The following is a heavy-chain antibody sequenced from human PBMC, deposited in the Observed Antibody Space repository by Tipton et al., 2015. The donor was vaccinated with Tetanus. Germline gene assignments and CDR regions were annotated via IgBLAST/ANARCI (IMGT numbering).Heavy chain of an antibody. Sequence: TLSLTCTVSGGSISSDNFHWGWVRQPPGKGLEWIGIVYFGGETYYNPSLKSRVTLSIDTPKNQFSLKLSSVTAADTAVYYCARSEQQLVRGYYYYYYMDVWGKGTTVTVSS. CDR3: ARSEQQLVRGYYYYYYMDV. CDR1: GGSISSDNFH. J-gene: IGHJ6*03. CDR2: VYFGGET. V-gene: IGHV4-39*07. D-gene: IGHD6-13*01.